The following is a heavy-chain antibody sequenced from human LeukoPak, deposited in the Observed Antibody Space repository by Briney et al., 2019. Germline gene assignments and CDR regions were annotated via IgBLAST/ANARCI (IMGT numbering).Heavy chain of an antibody. CDR2: IYWDDDK. V-gene: IGHV2-5*02. CDR1: GFSLSTSGVG. Sequence: SGPTLVNPTQTLTLTCTFSGFSLSTSGVGVGWIRQSPGKALEWLALIYWDDDKRYSPSLKSRLTITKDTSKNQVVLTMTNMDPVDTATYYCAHIRQHVPGTTQGDYWGQGTLVTVSS. D-gene: IGHD1-7*01. CDR3: AHIRQHVPGTTQGDY. J-gene: IGHJ4*02.